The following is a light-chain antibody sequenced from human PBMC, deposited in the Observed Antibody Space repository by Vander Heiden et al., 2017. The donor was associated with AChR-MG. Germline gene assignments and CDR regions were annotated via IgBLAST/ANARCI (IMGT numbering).Light chain of an antibody. CDR2: DVS. J-gene: IGLJ3*02. V-gene: IGLV2-14*01. CDR3: SSYASSSSWV. CDR1: SSDVGGYNY. Sequence: QSALTQPPSVSGSPAQSVTTSCTGTSSDVGGYNYVSWYQQHPGKAPKLMIYDVSNRPSGVSNRFSGSKSGNTASLTISGLQAEDEADYYCSSYASSSSWVFGGGTKLTVL.